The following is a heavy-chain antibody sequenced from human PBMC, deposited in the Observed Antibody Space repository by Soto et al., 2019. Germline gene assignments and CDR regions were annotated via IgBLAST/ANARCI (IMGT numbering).Heavy chain of an antibody. D-gene: IGHD6-13*01. CDR1: GGTFSSYA. V-gene: IGHV1-69*13. CDR3: ELGTSTQSWDDAFDI. J-gene: IGHJ3*02. Sequence: ASVKVSCKASGGTFSSYAISWVRQAPGQGLEWMGGIIPIFGTANYAQKFQGRVTITADESTSTAYMELSSLRSEDTAVYYCELGTSTQSWDDAFDIWGQGTMVTVSS. CDR2: IIPIFGTA.